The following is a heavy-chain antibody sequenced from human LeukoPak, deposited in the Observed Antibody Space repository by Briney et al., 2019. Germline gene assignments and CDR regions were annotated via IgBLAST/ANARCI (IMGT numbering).Heavy chain of an antibody. CDR2: IYADGAT. D-gene: IGHD3-10*01. J-gene: IGHJ5*02. Sequence: GGSLRLSCAASGITVSQNDMSWVRQAPGRGLDWVSLIYADGATHYADSVKGRFTISRDNSKNTVYLEMNSLRPEDTAVYFCARDRAGRKAWVEFDPWGQGTLVTVSS. CDR1: GITVSQND. CDR3: ARDRAGRKAWVEFDP. V-gene: IGHV3-66*02.